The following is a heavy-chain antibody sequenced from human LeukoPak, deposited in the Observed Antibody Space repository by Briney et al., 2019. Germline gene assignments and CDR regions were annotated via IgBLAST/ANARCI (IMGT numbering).Heavy chain of an antibody. V-gene: IGHV3-21*01. CDR1: GFTFSSYS. J-gene: IGHJ4*02. D-gene: IGHD5-18*01. CDR3: ARDSSLRGYSYEFDY. Sequence: PGGSLRLSCAASGFTFSSYSMNWVRQAPGKGLEWASSISSSSSYIYYADSVKGRFTISRDNAKNSLYLQMNSLRAEDTAVYYCARDSSLRGYSYEFDYWGQGTLVTVSS. CDR2: ISSSSSYI.